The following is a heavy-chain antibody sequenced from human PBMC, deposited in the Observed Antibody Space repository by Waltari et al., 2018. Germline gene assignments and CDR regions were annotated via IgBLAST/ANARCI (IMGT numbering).Heavy chain of an antibody. CDR3: ARSGGYSGSLFDY. Sequence: QVQLQESGPGLVKPSETLSLTCAVSGYSISSGYYWGWIRQPPGKGLEWIGSIYHSGSTYSNPSLKSRVTISVDTSKNQFSLKLSSVTAADTAVYYCARSGGYSGSLFDYWGQGTLVTVSS. J-gene: IGHJ4*02. CDR1: GYSISSGYY. V-gene: IGHV4-38-2*01. D-gene: IGHD1-26*01. CDR2: IYHSGST.